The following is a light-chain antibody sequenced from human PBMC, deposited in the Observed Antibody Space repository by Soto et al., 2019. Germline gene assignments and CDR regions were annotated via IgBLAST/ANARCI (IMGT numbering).Light chain of an antibody. CDR3: QQSYSAPYT. Sequence: DIQMTQSPSSLSASVGDRVTIPCRASQSINTLLNWYQQKPGKAPKLLIYLTSSLQSGVPSRFSGRGSGTDFTLTISGLQPDDFATYYCQQSYSAPYTFGQGTKLEIK. V-gene: IGKV1-39*01. CDR1: QSINTL. J-gene: IGKJ2*01. CDR2: LTS.